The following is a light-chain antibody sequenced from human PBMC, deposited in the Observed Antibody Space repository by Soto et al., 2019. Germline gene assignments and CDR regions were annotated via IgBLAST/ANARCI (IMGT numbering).Light chain of an antibody. V-gene: IGLV2-14*01. CDR2: EVC. CDR1: SSDVGGYNY. J-gene: IGLJ1*01. Sequence: QSALTQPASVSGSPGQSITISCTGTSSDVGGYNYVSWYQQHPGKAPKLMIYEVCNRPSGVSNRISGSKSGNTASLTISWLHAEDEAHYYCRSYTSSSTLVFGTGTKVTVL. CDR3: RSYTSSSTLV.